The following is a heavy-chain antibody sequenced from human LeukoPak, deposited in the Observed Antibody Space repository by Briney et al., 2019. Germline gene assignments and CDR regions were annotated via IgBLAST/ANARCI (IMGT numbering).Heavy chain of an antibody. CDR2: FDPEDGET. CDR3: ATDLGVSNGRGAY. CDR1: GYTFTSYY. J-gene: IGHJ4*02. V-gene: IGHV1-24*01. D-gene: IGHD3-16*01. Sequence: ASVKVSCKASGYTFTSYYMHWVRQAPGKGLEWMGGFDPEDGETIYAQKFQGRVTMTEDTSTDTAYMELSSLRSEDTAVYYCATDLGVSNGRGAYWGQGTLVTVSS.